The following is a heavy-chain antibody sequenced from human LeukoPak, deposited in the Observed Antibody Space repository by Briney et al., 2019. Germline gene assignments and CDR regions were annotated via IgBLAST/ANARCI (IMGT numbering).Heavy chain of an antibody. Sequence: GGSLRLSCAASGXIVSSNYMSWVRQAPGKGLEWVSVLHNDGTTHYAEYVKGRFTISRDDSQNTLHLQMNSLRAEDTALYYCARGWAGAFDCWGRGTLVTVSS. CDR3: ARGWAGAFDC. CDR1: GXIVSSNY. J-gene: IGHJ4*02. CDR2: LHNDGTT. D-gene: IGHD1-26*01. V-gene: IGHV3-66*01.